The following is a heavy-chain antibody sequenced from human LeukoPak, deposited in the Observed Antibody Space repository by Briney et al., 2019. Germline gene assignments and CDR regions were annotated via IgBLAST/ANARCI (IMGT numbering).Heavy chain of an antibody. D-gene: IGHD2-2*01. CDR1: GLTFSAYG. CDR2: IHYNGIEK. J-gene: IGHJ4*02. V-gene: IGHV3-30*02. Sequence: GGSLRLSCAVSGLTFSAYGLHWVRQAPGKGLEWVSFIHYNGIEKHYADSVKGRFTISRDNSKNMLYLEMNNLRAADTAIYYCASDGWVGYCSSSSCSSVFDYWGQGTLVTVSS. CDR3: ASDGWVGYCSSSSCSSVFDY.